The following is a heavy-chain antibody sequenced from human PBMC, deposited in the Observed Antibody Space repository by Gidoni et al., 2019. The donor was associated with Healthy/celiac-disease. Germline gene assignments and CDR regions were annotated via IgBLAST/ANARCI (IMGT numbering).Heavy chain of an antibody. J-gene: IGHJ1*01. CDR2: ISGSWGST. CDR1: GFTFISYA. CDR3: AKDPPAVESYSSSWYLDFQH. V-gene: IGHV3-23*01. Sequence: EVQLLESGGGLVQPGGSLRLSCAASGFTFISYAMSWVRQATGQGLEWVSPISGSWGSTYYADSVKGRFTISRDNSKNTLYLQMNSLRAEDTAVYYCAKDPPAVESYSSSWYLDFQHWGQGTLVTVSS. D-gene: IGHD6-13*01.